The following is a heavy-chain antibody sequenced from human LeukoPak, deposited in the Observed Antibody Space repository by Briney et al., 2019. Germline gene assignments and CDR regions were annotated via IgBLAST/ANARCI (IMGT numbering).Heavy chain of an antibody. CDR2: IYYSGST. J-gene: IGHJ5*02. CDR1: GGSFSGYY. Sequence: SETLSLTCAVYGGSFSGYYWSWIRQHPGKGLEWFGYIYYSGSTYYNPSLKSRVTISVDTSKNQFSLKLSSVTAADTAVYYCARSPPYYYDSSGFFGPWGQGTLVTVSS. CDR3: ARSPPYYYDSSGFFGP. V-gene: IGHV4-31*11. D-gene: IGHD3-22*01.